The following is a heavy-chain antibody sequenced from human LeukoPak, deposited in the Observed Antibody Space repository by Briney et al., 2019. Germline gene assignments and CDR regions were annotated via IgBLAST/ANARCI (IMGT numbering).Heavy chain of an antibody. V-gene: IGHV4-59*01. CDR2: IYYSGST. J-gene: IGHJ4*02. D-gene: IGHD3-10*01. CDR3: ARADMVRGVIGGYYFDY. CDR1: GGSISSYY. Sequence: PSETLSLTCTVSGGSISSYYWSWIRQPPGKGLEWIGYIYYSGSTNYNPSLKSRVTISVDTSKNQFSLKLSSVTAADTAVYYCARADMVRGVIGGYYFDYWGQGTLVTVSS.